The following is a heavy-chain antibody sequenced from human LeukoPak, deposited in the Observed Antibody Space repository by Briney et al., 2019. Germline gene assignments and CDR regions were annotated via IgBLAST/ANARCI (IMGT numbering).Heavy chain of an antibody. D-gene: IGHD2-2*01. CDR2: VSAYNGNA. CDR1: GYTFISYG. CDR3: AAIVVVPAAYDY. V-gene: IGHV1-18*01. J-gene: IGHJ4*02. Sequence: EASVKVSCKASGYTFISYGISWVRQAPGQGLEWMGWVSAYNGNANYAQKLQGRVTMTRDTSISTAYMELSRLRSDDTAVYYCAAIVVVPAAYDYWGQGTLVTVSS.